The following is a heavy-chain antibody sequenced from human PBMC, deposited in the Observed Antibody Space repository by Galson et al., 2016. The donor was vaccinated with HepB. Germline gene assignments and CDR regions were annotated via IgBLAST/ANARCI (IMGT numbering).Heavy chain of an antibody. V-gene: IGHV3-53*01. CDR3: ARGPTVTFYGGPTWFDL. D-gene: IGHD2-21*02. CDR2: IYSGGRT. J-gene: IGHJ5*02. Sequence: SLRLSCAVSGFAVNSDYMNWIRQAPGKGLAWISVIYSGGRTTYGDSVKGRFTISRDRSKNTLALQMNSLRAEDTAVYYCARGPTVTFYGGPTWFDLWGQGTVVTVSS. CDR1: GFAVNSDY.